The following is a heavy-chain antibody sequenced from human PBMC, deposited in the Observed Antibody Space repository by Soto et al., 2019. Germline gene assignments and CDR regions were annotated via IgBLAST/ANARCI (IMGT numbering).Heavy chain of an antibody. CDR2: IYPGDSDT. CDR1: GYSFTSYW. Sequence: GESLKISCKGSGYSFTSYWIGWVRQMPGKGLEWMGIIYPGDSDTRYSPSFQGQVTISADKSISTAYLQWSSLKASDTAMYYCGRQSVYSYGKGYYYDYRGHGPLVTDSS. J-gene: IGHJ4*01. CDR3: GRQSVYSYGKGYYYDY. V-gene: IGHV5-51*01. D-gene: IGHD5-18*01.